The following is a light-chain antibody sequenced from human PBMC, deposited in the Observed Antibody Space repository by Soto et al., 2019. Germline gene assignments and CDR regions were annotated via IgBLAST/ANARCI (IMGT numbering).Light chain of an antibody. CDR1: QSVSSSY. CDR3: EQYDSSRT. J-gene: IGKJ1*01. Sequence: EIVLTQSPGTLSLSPGERATLSCRASQSVSSSYLAWYQQKPGQAPRLLIYGASSRATGIPDRYSGSGSGIDFTHTISRLEPEEFAGYYCEQYDSSRTFGQGTKLEIK. V-gene: IGKV3-20*01. CDR2: GAS.